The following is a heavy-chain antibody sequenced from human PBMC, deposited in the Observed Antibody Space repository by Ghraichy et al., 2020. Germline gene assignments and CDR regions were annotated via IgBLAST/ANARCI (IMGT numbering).Heavy chain of an antibody. D-gene: IGHD6-6*01. V-gene: IGHV4-39*07. CDR2: IYYSGST. Sequence: SETLSLTCTVSGGSISSSSYYWGWIRQPPGKGLEWIGSIYYSGSTYYNPSLKSRVTISVDTSKNQFSLKLSSVTAADTAVYYCARDPLAIAARPVYYYYYGMDVWGQGTTVTVSS. CDR3: ARDPLAIAARPVYYYYYGMDV. J-gene: IGHJ6*02. CDR1: GGSISSSSYY.